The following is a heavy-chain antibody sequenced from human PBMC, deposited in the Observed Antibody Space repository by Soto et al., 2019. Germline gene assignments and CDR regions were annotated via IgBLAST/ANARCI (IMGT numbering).Heavy chain of an antibody. D-gene: IGHD3-9*01. V-gene: IGHV4-59*01. CDR2: IYYSGST. CDR1: GGSISSYY. CDR3: ARGLFDWNTMAGYYYGMDV. Sequence: SETLSLTCTVSGGSISSYYWSWIRQPPGKGLEWIGYIYYSGSTNYNPSLKSRVTISVDTSKNQFSLKLSSVTAADTAVYYCARGLFDWNTMAGYYYGMDVWGQGTTVTVSS. J-gene: IGHJ6*02.